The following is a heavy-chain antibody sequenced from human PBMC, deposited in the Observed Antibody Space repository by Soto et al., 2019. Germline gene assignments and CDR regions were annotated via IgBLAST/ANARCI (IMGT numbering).Heavy chain of an antibody. CDR3: AKEGYYYVSSGYYSYYFDY. Sequence: EVQLVESGGGLVQPGGSLRLSCAASGFTFSSYAMSWVRQAPGKGLEWVSDISDSGATTYYADSVKGRFTISRDNSKNTLYLQMNSLRAEDTAVYYCAKEGYYYVSSGYYSYYFDYWGQGTLVTVSS. CDR1: GFTFSSYA. V-gene: IGHV3-23*04. D-gene: IGHD3-22*01. J-gene: IGHJ4*02. CDR2: ISDSGATT.